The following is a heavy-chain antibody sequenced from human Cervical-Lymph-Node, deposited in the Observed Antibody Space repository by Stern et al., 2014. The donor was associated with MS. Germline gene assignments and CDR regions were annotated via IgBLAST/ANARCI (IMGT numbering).Heavy chain of an antibody. CDR3: ARGVVSNRAAATLHNLFDP. CDR2: VLPNLRLS. Sequence: DQLVESGAEVKKPGSSMNVSCKTSGGTFSSSYAITWMRQAPGQRLAWIGRVLPNLRLSKYAQKFQGRVTITADTSTSTTYMELSSLRSEDTAVYYCARGVVSNRAAATLHNLFDPWGQGTLVTVSS. D-gene: IGHD2-15*01. J-gene: IGHJ5*02. V-gene: IGHV1-69*04. CDR1: GGTFSSSYA.